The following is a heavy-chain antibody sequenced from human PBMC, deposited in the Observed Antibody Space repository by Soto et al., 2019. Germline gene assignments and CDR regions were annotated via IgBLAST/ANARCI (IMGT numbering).Heavy chain of an antibody. D-gene: IGHD6-13*01. CDR1: GCSLSRGGYS. CDR2: IYHSGST. J-gene: IGHJ5*02. V-gene: IGHV4-30-2*01. CDR3: ARVGYSSNRQPFDP. Sequence: SGTPSLTCAVSGCSLSRGGYSWGWVREPPGKGLEWIGYIYHSGSTYYNPSLKSRVTISVDRSKNQFSLKLSSVTAADTAVYYCARVGYSSNRQPFDPWGQGTLVTVSS.